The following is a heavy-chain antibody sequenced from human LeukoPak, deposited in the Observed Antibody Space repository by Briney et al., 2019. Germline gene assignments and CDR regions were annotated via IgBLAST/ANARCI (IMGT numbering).Heavy chain of an antibody. Sequence: GASVPVSCKASGYTFTGYYMHWVRQAPGQGLEWMGGIIPIFGTANYAQKFQGRVTITADKSTSTAYMELSSLRSEDTAVYYCARVVVVAAYNWFDPWGQGTLVTVSS. D-gene: IGHD2-15*01. J-gene: IGHJ5*02. CDR1: GYTFTGYY. V-gene: IGHV1-69*06. CDR3: ARVVVVAAYNWFDP. CDR2: IIPIFGTA.